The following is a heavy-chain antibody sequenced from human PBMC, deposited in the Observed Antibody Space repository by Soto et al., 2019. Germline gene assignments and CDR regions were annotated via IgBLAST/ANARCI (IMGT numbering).Heavy chain of an antibody. J-gene: IGHJ4*02. CDR3: AVDSSGYYYV. CDR1: GFTFGDYA. CDR2: IRSKAYGGTT. V-gene: IGHV3-49*04. Sequence: LRLSCTASGFTFGDYAMSWVRQAPGKGLEWVGFIRSKAYGGTTEYAASVKGRFTISRDDSKSIAYLQMNSLKTEDTAVYYCAVDSSGYYYVWGQGTLVTVPQ. D-gene: IGHD3-22*01.